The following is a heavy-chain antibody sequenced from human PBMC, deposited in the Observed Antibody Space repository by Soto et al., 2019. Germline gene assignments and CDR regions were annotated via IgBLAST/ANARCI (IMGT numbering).Heavy chain of an antibody. CDR2: IYYSGST. CDR1: GGSISSGDYY. V-gene: IGHV4-30-4*01. D-gene: IGHD4-4*01. Sequence: SETLSLTCTVSGGSISSGDYYWSWIRQPPGKGLEWIGYIYYSGSTYYNPSLKSRVTISVDTSKNQFSLKLSSVTAADTAVYYCARGRGSTVTPYGYWGQGTLVTVSS. J-gene: IGHJ4*02. CDR3: ARGRGSTVTPYGY.